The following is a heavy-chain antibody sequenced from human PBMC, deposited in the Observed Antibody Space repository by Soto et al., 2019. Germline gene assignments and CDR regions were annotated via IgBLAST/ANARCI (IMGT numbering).Heavy chain of an antibody. D-gene: IGHD3-10*01. Sequence: TGGSLRLSCAASGFTFSSYGMHWVRQAPGKGLEWVAVISYDGSNKYYADSVKGRFTISRDNSKNTLYLQMNSLRAEDTAVYYCAKDRFGGYYYGMDVWGQGTTVTVSS. V-gene: IGHV3-30*18. CDR2: ISYDGSNK. CDR3: AKDRFGGYYYGMDV. J-gene: IGHJ6*02. CDR1: GFTFSSYG.